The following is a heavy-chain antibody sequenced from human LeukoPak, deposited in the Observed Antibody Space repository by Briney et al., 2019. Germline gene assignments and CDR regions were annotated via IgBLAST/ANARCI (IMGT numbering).Heavy chain of an antibody. CDR1: GGSISSSSYY. CDR3: ASLLGGWLPTGGDDY. D-gene: IGHD6-19*01. Sequence: PSETLSLTCTVSGGSISSSSYYWGWIRQPPGKGLEWIGEINHSGSTNYNPSLKSRVTISVDTSKNQFSLKLSSVTAADTAVYYCASLLGGWLPTGGDDYWGQGTLVTVSS. J-gene: IGHJ4*02. V-gene: IGHV4-39*07. CDR2: INHSGST.